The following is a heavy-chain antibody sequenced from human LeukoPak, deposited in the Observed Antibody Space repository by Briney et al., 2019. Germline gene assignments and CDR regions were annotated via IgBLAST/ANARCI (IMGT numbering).Heavy chain of an antibody. CDR3: AREYSSSSSLRIDP. V-gene: IGHV3-11*01. D-gene: IGHD6-6*01. J-gene: IGHJ5*02. CDR2: ISSSGTSI. CDR1: GFTFSDYY. Sequence: GGSLRLSCAASGFTFSDYYLSWIRQAPGQGLEWVSYISSSGTSIYYADSVTDRFTISRDNAKHSLYLQTNSLRAEDTDVYYCAREYSSSSSLRIDPWGQGTLVTVSS.